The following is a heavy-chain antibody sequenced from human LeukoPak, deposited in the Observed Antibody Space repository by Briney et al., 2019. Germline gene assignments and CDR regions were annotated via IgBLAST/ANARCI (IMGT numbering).Heavy chain of an antibody. Sequence: GGSLRLSCAASGFTFSSYWMHWVRQAPGKGLVWVSRINSDGSSTSYADSVKGRFTISRDNAKNTLYLQMNSLRAEDTAVYYCAREGKQWLGAYYFDYWGQGTLVTVSS. V-gene: IGHV3-74*01. CDR1: GFTFSSYW. D-gene: IGHD6-19*01. CDR2: INSDGSST. CDR3: AREGKQWLGAYYFDY. J-gene: IGHJ4*02.